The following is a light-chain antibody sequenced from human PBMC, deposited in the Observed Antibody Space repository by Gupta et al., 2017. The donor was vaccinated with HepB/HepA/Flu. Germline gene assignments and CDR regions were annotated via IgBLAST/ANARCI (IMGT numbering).Light chain of an antibody. Sequence: DIVMTQSPDSLAVSLGERATLSCKSSQSGLYRSNNKNFLAWYQQKPGQPPKLLVYWASTRESGVLDRFSGSGSGTDFTLTISSLQAEDVAVYYCQLDDTTPYTFGQGTKLEIK. CDR2: WAS. J-gene: IGKJ2*01. CDR3: QLDDTTPYT. CDR1: QSGLYRSNNKNF. V-gene: IGKV4-1*01.